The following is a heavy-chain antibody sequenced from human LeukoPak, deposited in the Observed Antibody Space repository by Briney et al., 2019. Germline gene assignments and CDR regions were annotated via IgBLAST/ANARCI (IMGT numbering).Heavy chain of an antibody. D-gene: IGHD5-24*01. CDR3: ARDQARDGYNGAFDI. CDR2: ISSSGSTI. Sequence: PGGSLRLSCAASGLTFSSYEMNWVRQAPGKGLEWVSYISSSGSTIYYANSVKGRFTISRDNAKNSLYLRMNSLRAEDTAVYYCARDQARDGYNGAFDIWGQGTMVTVSS. CDR1: GLTFSSYE. J-gene: IGHJ3*02. V-gene: IGHV3-48*03.